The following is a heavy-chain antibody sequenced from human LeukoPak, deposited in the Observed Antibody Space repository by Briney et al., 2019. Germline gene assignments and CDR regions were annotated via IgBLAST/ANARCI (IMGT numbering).Heavy chain of an antibody. CDR2: IIPIFGTA. D-gene: IGHD3-10*01. J-gene: IGHJ3*02. Sequence: GASVKVSCKASGGTFSSYAISWVRQAPGQGLEWMGGIIPIFGTANYAQKFQGRVTITADESTSTAYMELSSLRSEDTAVYYCARVGRSYYGSGSLKDAFDIWGQGTMVTVSS. CDR1: GGTFSSYA. V-gene: IGHV1-69*13. CDR3: ARVGRSYYGSGSLKDAFDI.